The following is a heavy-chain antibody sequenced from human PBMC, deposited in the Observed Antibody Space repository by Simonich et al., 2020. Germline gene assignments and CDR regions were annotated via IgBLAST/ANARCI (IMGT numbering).Heavy chain of an antibody. CDR3: ARVRFEAFDI. CDR1: GYTFTGYY. V-gene: IGHV1-2*02. J-gene: IGHJ3*02. CDR2: INLNSGGT. Sequence: QGQLVQSGAEVEKPGAPVKVSFKASGYTFTGYYMHWVRQAPGQGLEWMGWINLNSGGTNYAQKFQGRVTMTRDTSISTAYMELSRLRSDDTAVYYCARVRFEAFDIWGQGTMVTVSS.